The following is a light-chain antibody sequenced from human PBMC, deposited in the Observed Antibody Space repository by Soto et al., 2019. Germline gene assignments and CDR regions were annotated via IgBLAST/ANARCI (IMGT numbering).Light chain of an antibody. CDR1: QSIYKW. Sequence: DIQMTQSPSSVSASIGDRVTISCRASQSIYKWLVWYQQKPGKAPKLLIYAASSLQIGVPSRFSGSGYGTDFTLTISRRQPEDFATYYCQPADSFPLSFGGGTKVEI. CDR2: AAS. V-gene: IGKV1-12*01. CDR3: QPADSFPLS. J-gene: IGKJ4*01.